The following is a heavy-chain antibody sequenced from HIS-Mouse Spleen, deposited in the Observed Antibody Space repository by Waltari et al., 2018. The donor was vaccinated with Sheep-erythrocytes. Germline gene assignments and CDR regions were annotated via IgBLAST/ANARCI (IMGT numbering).Heavy chain of an antibody. J-gene: IGHJ3*02. V-gene: IGHV3-21*01. D-gene: IGHD6-6*01. CDR1: GGSFSGYY. CDR3: ARDSSSSNAFDI. Sequence: VQLQQWGAGLLKPSETLSLTCAVYGGSFSGYYWSWIRQAPGKGLEWVSSISSSSSYIYYADSVKGRFTISRDNAKNSLYLQMNSLRAEDTAVYYCARDSSSSNAFDIWGQGTMVTVSS. CDR2: ISSSSSYI.